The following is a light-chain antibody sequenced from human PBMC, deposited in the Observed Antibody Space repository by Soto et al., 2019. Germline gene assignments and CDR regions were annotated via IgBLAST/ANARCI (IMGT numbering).Light chain of an antibody. CDR3: QQYYSTPPLT. J-gene: IGKJ4*01. CDR2: WAS. Sequence: DIVMTQSPDSLAVSLGERATINCKSSQSVLYSSNNKNYLAWYQQKPGQPPKLLIYWASTRESGVPDRFNGSGSGTDFTLTISSLQAEDVAVYYCQQYYSTPPLTFGGGTKVDIK. V-gene: IGKV4-1*01. CDR1: QSVLYSSNNKNY.